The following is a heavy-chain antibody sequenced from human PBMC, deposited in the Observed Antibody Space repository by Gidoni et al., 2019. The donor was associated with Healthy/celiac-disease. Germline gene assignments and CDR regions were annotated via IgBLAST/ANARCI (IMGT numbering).Heavy chain of an antibody. CDR3: ARDQRSSSWYAGGNPHHGDDYYYGMDV. D-gene: IGHD6-13*01. V-gene: IGHV4-31*03. CDR2: IYYSGST. CDR1: GGSISSGGYY. J-gene: IGHJ6*02. Sequence: QVQLQESGPGLVKPSQTLSLTCTVSGGSISSGGYYWSWIRQHPGKGLEWIGYIYYSGSTYYNPSLKSRVTISVDTSKNQFSLKLSSVTAADTAVYYCARDQRSSSWYAGGNPHHGDDYYYGMDVWGQGTTVTVSS.